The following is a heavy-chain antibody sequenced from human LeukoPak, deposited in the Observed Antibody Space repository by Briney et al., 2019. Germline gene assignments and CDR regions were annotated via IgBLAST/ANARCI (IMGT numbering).Heavy chain of an antibody. V-gene: IGHV4-4*07. Sequence: SETLSLTCTGSGGSMSDFYWSWIRQPAGEGLDWIGRISASGTTYYNPSLKRRLTMSVDTSKNQVSLRLSYVTAADTAMYYCTKGSSYNWNLFDHWGQGALVTVSS. CDR2: ISASGTT. J-gene: IGHJ4*02. CDR1: GGSMSDFY. D-gene: IGHD1-20*01. CDR3: TKGSSYNWNLFDH.